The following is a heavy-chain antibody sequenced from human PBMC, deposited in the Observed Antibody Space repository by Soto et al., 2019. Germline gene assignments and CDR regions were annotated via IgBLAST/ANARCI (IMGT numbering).Heavy chain of an antibody. V-gene: IGHV4-59*01. D-gene: IGHD1-26*01. Sequence: SETLSLTCSVSGGSISGFYWIWIRQSPGEGLEWIAYIHSTGRTNYNPSLKSRVTVSLDMSKNQFSLQLSSVTAADTALYFCARVSNEYSGNGAFDYWGQGTLVTVSS. CDR3: ARVSNEYSGNGAFDY. CDR2: IHSTGRT. J-gene: IGHJ4*02. CDR1: GGSISGFY.